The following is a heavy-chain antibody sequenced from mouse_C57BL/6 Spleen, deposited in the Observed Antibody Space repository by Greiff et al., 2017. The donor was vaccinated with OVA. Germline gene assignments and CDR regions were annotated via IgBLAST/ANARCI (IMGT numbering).Heavy chain of an antibody. CDR3: TTGLLRDY. J-gene: IGHJ3*01. CDR2: IDPENGDT. Sequence: DVQLQESGAELVRPGASVKLSCTASGFNIKDDYMHWVKQRPEQGLEWIGWIDPENGDTEYASKFQGKATITADTSSNTAYLQLSSLTSEDTAVYYCTTGLLRDYWGQGTLVTVSA. V-gene: IGHV14-4*01. CDR1: GFNIKDDY.